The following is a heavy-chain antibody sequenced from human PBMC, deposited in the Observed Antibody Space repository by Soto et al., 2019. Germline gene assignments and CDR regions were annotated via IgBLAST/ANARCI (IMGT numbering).Heavy chain of an antibody. Sequence: QVQLVESGGGVVQPGRSLRLSCAASGFTFSSYGMHWVRQAPGKGLEWGAVIWYDGSNKYYADSVKGRFTISRDNSKNTLYLQMKSLRAEDTAVYYCARVGYYYDSSGYEFDYWGQGTLVTVSS. J-gene: IGHJ4*02. CDR1: GFTFSSYG. V-gene: IGHV3-33*01. CDR2: IWYDGSNK. D-gene: IGHD3-22*01. CDR3: ARVGYYYDSSGYEFDY.